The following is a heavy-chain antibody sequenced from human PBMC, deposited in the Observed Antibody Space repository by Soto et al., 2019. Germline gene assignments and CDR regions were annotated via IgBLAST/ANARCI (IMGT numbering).Heavy chain of an antibody. J-gene: IGHJ3*02. Sequence: TCAVYGGSLSGYYWNWIRQPPGKGLEWIGEINHSGSTNYNPSLKSRVTISVDTSKNQFSLKLSSVTAADTAVYYYARERGGEAADDDAFDIWGQGTMVTVSS. V-gene: IGHV4-34*01. CDR2: INHSGST. CDR3: ARERGGEAADDDAFDI. D-gene: IGHD6-13*01. CDR1: GGSLSGYY.